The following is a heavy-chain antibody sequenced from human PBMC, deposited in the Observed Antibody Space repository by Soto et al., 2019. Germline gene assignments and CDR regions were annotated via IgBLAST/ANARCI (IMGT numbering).Heavy chain of an antibody. V-gene: IGHV1-69*13. CDR3: ASQTSKYYDFWSGYYTKWFDP. CDR2: IIPIFGTA. J-gene: IGHJ5*02. Sequence: ASVKVSCKASGGTFSSYAISWVRQAPGQGLEWMGGIIPIFGTANYAQKFQGRVTITADESTSTAYMELSSLRSEDTAVYYCASQTSKYYDFWSGYYTKWFDPWGQGTLVTVSS. D-gene: IGHD3-3*01. CDR1: GGTFSSYA.